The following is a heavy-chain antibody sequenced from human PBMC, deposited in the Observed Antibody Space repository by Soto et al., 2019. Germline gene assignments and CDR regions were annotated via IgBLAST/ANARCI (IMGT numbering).Heavy chain of an antibody. V-gene: IGHV1-3*01. CDR3: ARDRISAPLVPDAFDI. CDR1: GYTFTSYA. D-gene: IGHD3-10*01. Sequence: SGAEVKKPGASVKVSCKASGYTFTSYAMHWVRQAPGQRLEWMGWINAGNGNTKYSQKFQGRVTITRDTSASTAYMELSSLRSEDTAVYYCARDRISAPLVPDAFDIWGQGTMVTVSS. CDR2: INAGNGNT. J-gene: IGHJ3*02.